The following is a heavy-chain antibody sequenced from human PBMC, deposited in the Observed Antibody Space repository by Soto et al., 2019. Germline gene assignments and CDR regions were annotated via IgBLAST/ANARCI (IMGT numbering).Heavy chain of an antibody. D-gene: IGHD3-9*01. Sequence: GGSLRLSCAASGFSFAGYALTWVRLAPGKGLEWVASISGGGGSTYYTDSVKGRFSISRDNSNRVVYLQMGSLTAGDTAVYYCAKTETFNGYYNAFDYWGQGTRVTAPQ. CDR1: GFSFAGYA. CDR2: ISGGGGST. CDR3: AKTETFNGYYNAFDY. V-gene: IGHV3-23*01. J-gene: IGHJ4*02.